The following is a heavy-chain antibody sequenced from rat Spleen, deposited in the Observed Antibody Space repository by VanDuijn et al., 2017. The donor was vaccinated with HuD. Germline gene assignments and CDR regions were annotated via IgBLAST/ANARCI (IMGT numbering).Heavy chain of an antibody. CDR3: AKRGWYYFDY. V-gene: IGHV5-25*01. CDR1: GFTFTNYD. CDR2: ITSGGSNT. J-gene: IGHJ2*01. Sequence: EVQVVESGGGIVQPGRSMKLSCAASGFTFTNYDMVWVRQAPTKGLEWVASITSGGSNTYYPDSVKGRFTISRDNAKSTLYLQMDSLRSEDTATNYCAKRGWYYFDYWGQGVMVTVSS.